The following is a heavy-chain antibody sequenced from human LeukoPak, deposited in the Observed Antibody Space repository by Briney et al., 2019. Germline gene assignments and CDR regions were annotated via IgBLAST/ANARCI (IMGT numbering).Heavy chain of an antibody. CDR1: GFTFSSYA. D-gene: IGHD3-22*01. CDR2: ISGSGGST. CDR3: AKDRGSDSSGYYYVDAFDI. V-gene: IGHV3-23*01. Sequence: GGSLRLPCAASGFTFSSYAMSWVRQAPGKGLEWVSAISGSGGSTYYADSVKGRFTISRDNSKNTLYLQMNSLRAEDTAVYYCAKDRGSDSSGYYYVDAFDIWGQGTMVTVSS. J-gene: IGHJ3*02.